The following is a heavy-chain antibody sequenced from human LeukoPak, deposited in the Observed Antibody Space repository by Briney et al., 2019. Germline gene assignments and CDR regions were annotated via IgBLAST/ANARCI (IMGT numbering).Heavy chain of an antibody. J-gene: IGHJ6*03. CDR3: ARDPGVDTAMVGASSNYYYYYYMDV. V-gene: IGHV4-30-4*08. D-gene: IGHD5-18*01. Sequence: PSQTLSLTCTVSGGSISSGDYYWSWIRQPPGKGLEWIGYIYYSGSTYYNPSLKSRVTISVDTSKNQFSLKLSSVTAADMAVYYCARDPGVDTAMVGASSNYYYYYYMDVWGKGTTVTVSS. CDR1: GGSISSGDYY. CDR2: IYYSGST.